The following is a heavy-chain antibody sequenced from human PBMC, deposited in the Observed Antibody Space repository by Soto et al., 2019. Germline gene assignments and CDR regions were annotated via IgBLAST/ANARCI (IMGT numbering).Heavy chain of an antibody. V-gene: IGHV1-69*06. CDR2: IIPIFGTA. CDR3: ARAPFEDYYDSSGPFRAAFDI. D-gene: IGHD3-22*01. J-gene: IGHJ3*02. CDR1: GGTFSSYA. Sequence: SVNVSCKASGGTFSSYAISWVRQAPGQGLEWMGGIIPIFGTANYAQKFQGRVTITADKSTSTAYMELSSLRSEDTAVYYCARAPFEDYYDSSGPFRAAFDIWGQGTMVTVS.